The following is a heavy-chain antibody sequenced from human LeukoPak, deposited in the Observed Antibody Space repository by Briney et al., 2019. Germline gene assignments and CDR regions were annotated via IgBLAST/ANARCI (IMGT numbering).Heavy chain of an antibody. CDR1: GGSISSYY. Sequence: SETLSLTCTVSGGSISSYYWSWIRQPPGKGLEWIGYIYYSGSTNYNPSLKSRVTISVDTSKNQFSLKLSSVTAADTAVYYCAGRGSSTGTFDYWGQGNLVTVSS. V-gene: IGHV4-59*01. D-gene: IGHD6-6*01. J-gene: IGHJ4*02. CDR2: IYYSGST. CDR3: AGRGSSTGTFDY.